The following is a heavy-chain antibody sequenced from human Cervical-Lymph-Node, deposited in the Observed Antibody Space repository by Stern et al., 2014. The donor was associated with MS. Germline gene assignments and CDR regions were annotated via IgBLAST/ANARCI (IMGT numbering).Heavy chain of an antibody. V-gene: IGHV4-39*02. CDR2: IYHTGIA. CDR1: GGAISSTAYY. D-gene: IGHD1-14*01. CDR3: ARLRAPALSAGSNWFDP. Sequence: QLQLQESGPGVVKPSETLSLTRTVSGGAISSTAYYWAWLRQSPGTGLEWIGNIYHTGIADYNPSLKSRVTISINTHKTHFPLILTSVTAADTSVFYCARLRAPALSAGSNWFDPWGQGTLVVVSS. J-gene: IGHJ5*02.